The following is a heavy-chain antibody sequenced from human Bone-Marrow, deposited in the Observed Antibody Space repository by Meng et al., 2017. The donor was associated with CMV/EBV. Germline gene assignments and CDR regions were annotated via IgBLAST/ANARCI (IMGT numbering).Heavy chain of an antibody. CDR3: ASQNFWSGDAY. V-gene: IGHV4-34*01. Sequence: ESLKISCAASGFTFSSYSMNWVRQAPGKGLEWIGEVYHSGGTNYDPSLKRRVTISLDMSKNHFSLKLSSVTAADTGVYYCASQNFWSGDAYWGQGMLVTVSS. CDR1: GFTFSSYS. J-gene: IGHJ4*02. CDR2: VYHSGGT. D-gene: IGHD3-3*01.